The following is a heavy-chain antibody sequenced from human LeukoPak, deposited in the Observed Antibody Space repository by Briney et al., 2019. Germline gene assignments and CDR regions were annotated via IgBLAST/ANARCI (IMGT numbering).Heavy chain of an antibody. D-gene: IGHD3-22*01. J-gene: IGHJ3*02. CDR1: GYSISSGYY. V-gene: IGHV4-61*01. Sequence: SETLSLTCTVSGYSISSGYYWGWIRQPPGKGLEWIGYIYYSGSTNYNPSLKSRVTISVDTSKNQFSLKLSSVTAADTAVYYCARDGLNYYDSSGPSQFDAFDIWGQGTMVTVSS. CDR2: IYYSGST. CDR3: ARDGLNYYDSSGPSQFDAFDI.